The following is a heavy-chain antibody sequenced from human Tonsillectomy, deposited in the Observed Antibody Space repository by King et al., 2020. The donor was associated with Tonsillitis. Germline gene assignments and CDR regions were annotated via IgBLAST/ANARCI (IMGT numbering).Heavy chain of an antibody. D-gene: IGHD2-2*01. CDR2: ISHDGINK. CDR1: GFTFRSYG. J-gene: IGHJ4*02. Sequence: VQLVESGGGVVQPGRSLRLSCVASGFTFRSYGMHWVRQAPGKGLEWVAVISHDGINKYYADSLKGRFTISRDDSKSTLYLQMNSLRLEDAAIYYCAKCCPSCSRTKCYDQSFDFWGQGTLVTVSS. V-gene: IGHV3-30*18. CDR3: AKCCPSCSRTKCYDQSFDF.